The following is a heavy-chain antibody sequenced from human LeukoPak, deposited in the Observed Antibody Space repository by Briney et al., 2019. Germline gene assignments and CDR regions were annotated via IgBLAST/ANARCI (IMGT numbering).Heavy chain of an antibody. CDR3: AREKAAAGTLDY. CDR1: GGTFSSYA. D-gene: IGHD6-13*01. J-gene: IGHJ4*02. Sequence: SVKVSCKASGGTFSSYAISWVRQAPGQGLEWMGGIIPIFGTANYAQKFQGRVTITADKSTSTAYMELSSLRSEDTAVYYCAREKAAAGTLDYWGQGTLVTVSS. V-gene: IGHV1-69*06. CDR2: IIPIFGTA.